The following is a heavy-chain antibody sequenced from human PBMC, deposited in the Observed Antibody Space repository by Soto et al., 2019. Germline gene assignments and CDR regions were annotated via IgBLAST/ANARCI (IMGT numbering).Heavy chain of an antibody. Sequence: GASVKVSCKASGYTFTSYGISWVRQAPGQGLEWMGWISAYSGNTNYAQKLQGRVTMTTDTSTSTAYMELRSLRSDDTAVYYCARDGSIIAAAGGSDYWGQGTLVTVSS. J-gene: IGHJ4*02. CDR2: ISAYSGNT. V-gene: IGHV1-18*01. CDR1: GYTFTSYG. D-gene: IGHD6-13*01. CDR3: ARDGSIIAAAGGSDY.